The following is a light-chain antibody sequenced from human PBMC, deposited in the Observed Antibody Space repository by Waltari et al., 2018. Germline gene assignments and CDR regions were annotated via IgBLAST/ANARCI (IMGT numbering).Light chain of an antibody. J-gene: IGKJ4*01. V-gene: IGKV3-11*01. CDR2: DAS. CDR3: QQRSNWPPT. Sequence: ETVLTQSPATLSLSPGERDTLSCRASQSVSSYLAWYQQKPGQAPRLLIYDASNRATGIPARFSGSGSGTDFTLTISSLEPEDFAVYYCQQRSNWPPTFGGGTKVEIK. CDR1: QSVSSY.